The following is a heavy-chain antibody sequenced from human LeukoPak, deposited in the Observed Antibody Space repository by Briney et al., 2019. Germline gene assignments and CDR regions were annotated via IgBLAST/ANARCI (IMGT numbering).Heavy chain of an antibody. J-gene: IGHJ4*02. CDR1: GYSISSGYY. CDR3: ARTRFSYDSSGCSY. CDR2: IYHSGST. V-gene: IGHV4-38-2*01. Sequence: PSETLSLTCAVSGYSISSGYYWGWIRQPPGKGLEWIGSIYHSGSTYYNPSLKSRVTTSVDTSKNQFSLKLSSVTAADTAVYYCARTRFSYDSSGCSYWGQGTLVTVSS. D-gene: IGHD3-22*01.